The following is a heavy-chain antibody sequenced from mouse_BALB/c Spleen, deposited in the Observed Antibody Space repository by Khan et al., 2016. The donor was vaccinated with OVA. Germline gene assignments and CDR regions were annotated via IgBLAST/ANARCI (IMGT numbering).Heavy chain of an antibody. CDR2: ISLKSDDYVT. CDR1: GFTFSNYW. Sequence: EVQLQESGGGLVKPGGSMKLSCVASGFTFSNYWMNWVRQSPEKGLEWGAAISLKSDDYVTHYAESVQGRFTIASEDSKRRVQLQSNNSSAKDTGNYYCWILLWGLGTTLTVSA. V-gene: IGHV6-6*02. J-gene: IGHJ2*01. CDR3: WILL.